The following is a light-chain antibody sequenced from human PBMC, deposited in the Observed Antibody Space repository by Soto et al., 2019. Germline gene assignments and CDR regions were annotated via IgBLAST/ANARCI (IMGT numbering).Light chain of an antibody. Sequence: QSALTQPPAVSGSPGQSVTISCTGTSCDVGSYNRVSWYQQSPGTAPKLMIYEVTNRPSGVPDRFSGSKSGNTASLTISGLQAEDEADYYCSSKTSSSPLFGGGTKLTVL. CDR3: SSKTSSSPL. CDR1: SCDVGSYNR. CDR2: EVT. J-gene: IGLJ2*01. V-gene: IGLV2-18*02.